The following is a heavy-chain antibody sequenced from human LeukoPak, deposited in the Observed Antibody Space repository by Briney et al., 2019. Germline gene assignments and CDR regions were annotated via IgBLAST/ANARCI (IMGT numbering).Heavy chain of an antibody. D-gene: IGHD4-17*01. CDR3: TLINGDRTGY. CDR1: GFTSSGSA. V-gene: IGHV3-73*01. J-gene: IGHJ4*02. CDR2: IRSKANSYAT. Sequence: GGSLRLSCAASGFTSSGSAMHWVRQASGKGLEWVGRIRSKANSYATAYAASVKGRFTISRDDSKNTAYLQMNSLKTEDTAVYYCTLINGDRTGYWGQGTLVTVSS.